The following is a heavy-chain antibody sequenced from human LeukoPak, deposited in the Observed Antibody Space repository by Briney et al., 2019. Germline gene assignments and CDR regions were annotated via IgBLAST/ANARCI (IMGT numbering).Heavy chain of an antibody. CDR3: ATLPGIAAAGDAFDI. D-gene: IGHD6-13*01. CDR1: GFTFSSYA. J-gene: IGHJ3*02. CDR2: ISYDGSNK. V-gene: IGHV3-30*04. Sequence: GGSLRLSCAASGFTFSSYAMHWVRQAPGKGLEWVAVISYDGSNKYYADSVKGRFTISRDNSKNTLYLQMNSLRAEDTAVYYCATLPGIAAAGDAFDIWGQGTMVTVSS.